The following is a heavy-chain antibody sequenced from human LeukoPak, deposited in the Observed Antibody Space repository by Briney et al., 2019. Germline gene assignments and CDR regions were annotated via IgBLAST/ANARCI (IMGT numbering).Heavy chain of an antibody. CDR2: ISSSSSYI. D-gene: IGHD2-8*01. Sequence: PGGSLRLSCAASGFTFSSYSMNWVRQAPGKGLEWVSSISSSSSYIYYADSVKGRFTISRDNAKNSLYLQMNSLRAEDTAVYYCAREYLIDNGVCLKDWGQGTLVTVSS. CDR3: AREYLIDNGVCLKD. V-gene: IGHV3-21*01. CDR1: GFTFSSYS. J-gene: IGHJ4*02.